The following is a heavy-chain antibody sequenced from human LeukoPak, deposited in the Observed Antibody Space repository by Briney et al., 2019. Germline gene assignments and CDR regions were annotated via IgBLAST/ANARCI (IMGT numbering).Heavy chain of an antibody. D-gene: IGHD3-3*01. CDR1: GFIFNNYA. J-gene: IGHJ4*02. CDR3: ARGVVYPTWSGPHWSDY. V-gene: IGHV3-9*01. Sequence: GGSLRLSCAGSGFIFNNYAMHWVRQPPGKGLEWVSGISWNSGSIDYADSVKGRFTISRDNAKNSLYLQMNSLRAEDTAVYYCARGVVYPTWSGPHWSDYWGQGTPVTVSS. CDR2: ISWNSGSI.